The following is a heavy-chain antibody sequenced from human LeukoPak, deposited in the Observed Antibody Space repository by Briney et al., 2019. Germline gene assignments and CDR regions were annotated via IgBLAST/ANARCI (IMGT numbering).Heavy chain of an antibody. V-gene: IGHV3-48*03. Sequence: GGSLRLSCAASGFTLSSYEMNWVRQAPGKGLEWVLYISSSGSTIYYADSVKGRFTISRDNAKNSLYLQMNSLRAEDTAVYYCARAPLGYCSSTSCCFDYWGQGTLVTVSS. CDR2: ISSSGSTI. D-gene: IGHD2-2*01. CDR1: GFTLSSYE. CDR3: ARAPLGYCSSTSCCFDY. J-gene: IGHJ4*02.